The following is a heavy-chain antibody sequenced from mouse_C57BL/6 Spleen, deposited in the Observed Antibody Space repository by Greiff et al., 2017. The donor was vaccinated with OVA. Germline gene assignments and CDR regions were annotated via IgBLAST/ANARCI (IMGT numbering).Heavy chain of an antibody. CDR1: GFSLTSYG. CDR3: AKGSGTWAWFAY. D-gene: IGHD4-1*01. J-gene: IGHJ3*01. CDR2: IWSGGST. Sequence: QVQLKQSGPGLVQPSQSLSITCTVSGFSLTSYGVHWVRQPPGKGLEWLGVIWSGGSTDYNAAFISRLSISKDNSKSQVFFKMNSLQADDTAIYYCAKGSGTWAWFAYWGQGTLVTVSA. V-gene: IGHV2-4*01.